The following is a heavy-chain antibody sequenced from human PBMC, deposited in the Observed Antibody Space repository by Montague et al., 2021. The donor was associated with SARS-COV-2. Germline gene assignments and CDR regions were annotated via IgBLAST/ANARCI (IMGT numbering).Heavy chain of an antibody. V-gene: IGHV3-23*01. CDR1: GFTFSHYA. CDR3: AKDPIPGGSNPYYFDF. CDR2: IGDSGSKT. Sequence: SLRLSCAASGFTFSHYAMSWARWAPVKGLEWVSAIGDSGSKTHYXDSXKGRFTISRDNSKNTLSLEMNSLKVDDTAVYYCAKDPIPGGSNPYYFDFWGQGTLVTVS. D-gene: IGHD2-21*01. J-gene: IGHJ4*02.